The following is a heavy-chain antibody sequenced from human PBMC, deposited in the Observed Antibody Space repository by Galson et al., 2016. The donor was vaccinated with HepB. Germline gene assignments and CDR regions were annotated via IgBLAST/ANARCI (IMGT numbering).Heavy chain of an antibody. CDR1: GATFSNSG. V-gene: IGHV1-69*01. CDR3: AGMYYDFRSGYYIMKSFDP. CDR2: IIPMFGTA. Sequence: SGATFSNSGINWVRQAPGQGLEWMGGIIPMFGTANYAQKFQGRVTITADESTNTAYLELSNVRSEDTAVYYCAGMYYDFRSGYYIMKSFDPWGQGTLVTVSS. D-gene: IGHD3-3*01. J-gene: IGHJ5*02.